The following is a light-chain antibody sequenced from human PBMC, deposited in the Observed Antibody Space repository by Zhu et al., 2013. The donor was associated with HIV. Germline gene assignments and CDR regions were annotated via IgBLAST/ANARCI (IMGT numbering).Light chain of an antibody. V-gene: IGKV3-15*01. J-gene: IGKJ5*01. CDR3: QQYNNWLLT. Sequence: EIVLTQSPGTLSLSPGERATLSCRASQSVSRNLAWYQQKPGQAPRLLMYSVSTRATNIPARFRGSGSGTEFTLTISSLQSEDFAVYYCQQYNNWLLTFGQGTRLEIK. CDR1: QSVSRN. CDR2: SVS.